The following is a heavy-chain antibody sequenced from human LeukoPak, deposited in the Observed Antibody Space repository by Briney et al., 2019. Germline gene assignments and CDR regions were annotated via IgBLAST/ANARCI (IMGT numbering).Heavy chain of an antibody. CDR3: ARDSERSSSFAFDI. CDR1: GFTFDDYA. V-gene: IGHV3-43*02. CDR2: IGGDGDSA. D-gene: IGHD3-3*02. J-gene: IGHJ3*02. Sequence: PGGSLRLSCAASGFTFDDYAMHWIRQAPGKGLEWVSFIGGDGDSAYYADSVKGRFTISRDNAKNSLYLQMDSLRGEDTAVYYCARDSERSSSFAFDIWGQGTMVTASS.